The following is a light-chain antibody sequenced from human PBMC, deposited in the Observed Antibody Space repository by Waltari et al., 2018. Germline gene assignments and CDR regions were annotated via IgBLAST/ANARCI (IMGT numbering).Light chain of an antibody. J-gene: IGLJ2*01. CDR1: SSDVGGYNY. CDR2: DVS. V-gene: IGLV2-14*03. Sequence: QSALTQPASVSGSPGQSITISCTGTSSDVGGYNYVSWYQHHPGKAPKLMIYDVSNRPSGVSNRCSGSKSGNTASLTISGLQAEDEADYYCSSYISSSTLELFGGGTSLTVL. CDR3: SSYISSSTLEL.